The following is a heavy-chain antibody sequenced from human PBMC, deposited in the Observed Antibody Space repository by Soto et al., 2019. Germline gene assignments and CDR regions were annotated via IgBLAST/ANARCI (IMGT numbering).Heavy chain of an antibody. CDR1: GFTFSDYG. D-gene: IGHD6-6*01. CDR2: MSYAGTYK. Sequence: GGSLRLSCAVSGFTFSDYGMHWVRQAPGKGLEWVAAMSYAGTYKYYADSVKGRFTISRDLSGNTLFLQMNGLRLEDTAVYFCAKEMYPRTVLDSSSPWGDYWGQGTLVTVSS. V-gene: IGHV3-30*18. J-gene: IGHJ4*02. CDR3: AKEMYPRTVLDSSSPWGDY.